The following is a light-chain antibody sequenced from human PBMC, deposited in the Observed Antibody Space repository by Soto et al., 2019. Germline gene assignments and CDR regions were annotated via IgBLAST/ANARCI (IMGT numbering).Light chain of an antibody. J-gene: IGKJ1*01. CDR3: QQYQSSPRT. CDR1: QSISSPY. CDR2: GAS. V-gene: IGKV3-20*01. Sequence: EIVLTQSPGTLSLSPGERATLSCRASQSISSPYLAWYQQKPGQAPRLPIYGASNRATGIPDRFSGSGSGTDFTLTISRLEPEDFAVYYCQQYQSSPRTFGQGTKVDIK.